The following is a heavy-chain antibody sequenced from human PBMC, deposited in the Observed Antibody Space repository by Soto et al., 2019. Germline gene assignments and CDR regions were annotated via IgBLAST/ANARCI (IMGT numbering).Heavy chain of an antibody. CDR1: GFSFSSYS. CDR3: ARDKDWAFDY. Sequence: GGSLRLSCVASGFSFSSYSMVWVRQAPGKGLEWVSYIFVTSTTIYYADSVKGRFTVSRDNAQNSLFLLMNSLTAEDTAVYYCARDKDWAFDYWGQGTLVTVSS. J-gene: IGHJ4*02. D-gene: IGHD3-9*01. V-gene: IGHV3-48*04. CDR2: IFVTSTTI.